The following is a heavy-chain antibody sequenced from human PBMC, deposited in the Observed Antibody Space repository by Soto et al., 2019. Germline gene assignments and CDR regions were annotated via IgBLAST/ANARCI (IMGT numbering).Heavy chain of an antibody. V-gene: IGHV4-31*03. CDR3: ASLGPLYGDYVYMDV. J-gene: IGHJ6*03. CDR1: CGSSSSGGYC. D-gene: IGHD3-16*01. Sequence: PLETMCVRCSVVCGSSSSGGYCWIRKSQHPGKGLEWIGYIYYSGSTYYNPSLKSRVTISVDTSKNQFSLKLSSVTAADTAVYYCASLGPLYGDYVYMDVWGKGTTVTVSS. CDR2: IYYSGST.